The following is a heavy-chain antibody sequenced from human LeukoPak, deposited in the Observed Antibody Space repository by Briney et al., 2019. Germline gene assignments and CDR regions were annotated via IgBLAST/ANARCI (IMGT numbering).Heavy chain of an antibody. CDR3: ASLTVSGGHYFDY. J-gene: IGHJ4*02. D-gene: IGHD4-11*01. CDR2: IYYSGST. Sequence: SETLSLTCTVSGGSISSGDYHWSWIRQPPGKGLEWIGYIYYSGSTYYNPSLKSRVTISVDTSKNQFSLKLSSVTAADTAVYYCASLTVSGGHYFDYWGQGTLVTVSS. V-gene: IGHV4-30-4*08. CDR1: GGSISSGDYH.